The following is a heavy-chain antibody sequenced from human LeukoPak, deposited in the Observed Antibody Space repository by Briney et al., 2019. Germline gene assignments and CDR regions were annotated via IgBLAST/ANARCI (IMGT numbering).Heavy chain of an antibody. CDR3: ATASKGWVSYEVIAVAGTGGWFDP. D-gene: IGHD6-19*01. CDR1: GYTLTELS. Sequence: ASVKVSCKVSGYTLTELSMHWVRQAPGKGLEWMGGFDPEDGETIYAQKFQGRVTMTEDTSTDTAYMELSSLRSEDTAVYYCATASKGWVSYEVIAVAGTGGWFDPWGQGTLVTVSS. J-gene: IGHJ5*02. CDR2: FDPEDGET. V-gene: IGHV1-24*01.